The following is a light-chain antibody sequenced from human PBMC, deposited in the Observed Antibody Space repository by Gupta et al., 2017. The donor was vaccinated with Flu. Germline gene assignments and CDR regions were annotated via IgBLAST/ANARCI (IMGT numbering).Light chain of an antibody. Sequence: IVMTQSPATLSLSPWERATVSCRASQSVSSNLAWYQQKPGQAPRPLIYGASTRATGLPDRLSGSGSGTEFTLTISSLQSEDFAVYYCQQYNNWRQFHTFGQGTKLEIK. V-gene: IGKV3-15*01. CDR2: GAS. CDR3: QQYNNWRQFHT. J-gene: IGKJ2*01. CDR1: QSVSSN.